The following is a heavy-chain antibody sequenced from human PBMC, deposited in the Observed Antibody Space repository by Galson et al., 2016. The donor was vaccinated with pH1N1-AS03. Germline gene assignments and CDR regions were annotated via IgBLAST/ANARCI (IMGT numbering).Heavy chain of an antibody. CDR1: GFTFSTYA. CDR2: ISGSGGST. J-gene: IGHJ3*02. Sequence: SLRLSCAASGFTFSTYAMSWVRQAPGKGMEWVSAISGSGGSTYYADSVKGRFTISRDNSKHTLYLQMNSMRAADTAVYNRAISARYYDSSAYFSEAFEIWGQGTMVTVSS. CDR3: AISARYYDSSAYFSEAFEI. V-gene: IGHV3-23*01. D-gene: IGHD3-22*01.